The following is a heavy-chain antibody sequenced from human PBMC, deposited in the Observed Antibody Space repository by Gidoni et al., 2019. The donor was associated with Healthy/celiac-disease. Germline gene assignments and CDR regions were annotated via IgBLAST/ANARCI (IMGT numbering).Heavy chain of an antibody. CDR2: IIPILGIA. Sequence: QVQLVQSGAEVTKPGSSVKVSCKASGGTFSSYAISWVRQAPGQGLEWMGRIIPILGIANYAQKFQGRVTITADKSTSTAYMELSSLRSEDTAVYYCASFWDYGDYEVPPPAFDIWGQGTMVTVSS. J-gene: IGHJ3*02. V-gene: IGHV1-69*04. D-gene: IGHD4-17*01. CDR1: GGTFSSYA. CDR3: ASFWDYGDYEVPPPAFDI.